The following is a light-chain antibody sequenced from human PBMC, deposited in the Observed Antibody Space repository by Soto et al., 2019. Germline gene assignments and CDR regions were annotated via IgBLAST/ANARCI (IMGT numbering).Light chain of an antibody. CDR2: DAS. CDR1: QSVSSY. Sequence: DIVLTQSPATLSLSPGERATLSCRASQSVSSYLAWYQQKPGQAPRLLIYDASNRATGIPARFSGSGSGTDFTLTISSLEPEDFAVYYCQQRSNWPGITFGQGTRLEI. V-gene: IGKV3-11*01. CDR3: QQRSNWPGIT. J-gene: IGKJ5*01.